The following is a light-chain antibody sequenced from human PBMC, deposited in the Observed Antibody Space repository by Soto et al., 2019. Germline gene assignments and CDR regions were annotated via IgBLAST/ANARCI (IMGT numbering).Light chain of an antibody. CDR3: QQYNDLVT. V-gene: IGKV3-15*01. Sequence: VMTQSPVTLSVSPGERATLSCRASQSVSTNLAWYQHNPGQAPRFLIYDASTRATGIPARFSGSGSGTEFTLTISSLQSEDSAVYYCQQYNDLVTFGGGTKVEIK. CDR2: DAS. CDR1: QSVSTN. J-gene: IGKJ4*01.